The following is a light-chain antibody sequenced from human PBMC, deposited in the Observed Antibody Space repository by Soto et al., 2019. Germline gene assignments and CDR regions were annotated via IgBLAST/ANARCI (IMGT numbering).Light chain of an antibody. CDR3: ASYTSSDTEV. V-gene: IGLV2-14*01. J-gene: IGLJ1*01. CDR2: DVS. CDR1: SSDVGRYNY. Sequence: QSVLTQPASVPGSPGQSITISCTGTSSDVGRYNYVSWYQQRPDKAPQVMIYDVSSRPSGISNRFSASKSGITASLTISGLQAEDEADYYCASYTSSDTEVFGTGTKLTVL.